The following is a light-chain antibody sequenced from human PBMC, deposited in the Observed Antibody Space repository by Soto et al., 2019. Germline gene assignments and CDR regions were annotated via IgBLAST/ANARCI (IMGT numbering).Light chain of an antibody. CDR2: DAY. J-gene: IGKJ2*01. CDR3: QQYNDWPET. Sequence: EIVMTQSPATLSVSPGERATLSCRASQSVSSDLAWYQQKPGQAPRLLNYDAYTRATGVPARFSGSGSGTEFTLTISSLQSEDFAVYSCQQYNDWPETFGQGTKLEIK. CDR1: QSVSSD. V-gene: IGKV3-15*01.